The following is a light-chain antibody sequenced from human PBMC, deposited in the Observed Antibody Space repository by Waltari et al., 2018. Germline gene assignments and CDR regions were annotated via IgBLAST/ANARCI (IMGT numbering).Light chain of an antibody. CDR3: AVWDDSLGGV. V-gene: IGLV1-44*01. CDR2: NDN. CDR1: NSNIGGNP. J-gene: IGLJ3*02. Sequence: QSVPTQPPSVSGTPGQSVTISYSARNSNIGGNPVNWYQQLPGTDPKLLIYNDNQGPSGVPDRFSASKSGTSASLAISGLQSEDEADYYCAVWDDSLGGVFGGGTKLTVL.